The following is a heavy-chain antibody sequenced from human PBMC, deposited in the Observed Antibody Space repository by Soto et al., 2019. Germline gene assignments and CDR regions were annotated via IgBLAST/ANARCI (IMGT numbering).Heavy chain of an antibody. CDR3: ARALGVGATTSPNWFDP. J-gene: IGHJ5*02. Sequence: ASVKVSCKASGYTFTSYGISWVRQAPGQGLEWMGIINPSGGSTSYAQKFQGRVTMTRDTSTSTVYMELSSLRSEDTAVYYCARALGVGATTSPNWFDPWGQGTLVTVSS. CDR1: GYTFTSYG. D-gene: IGHD1-26*01. CDR2: INPSGGST. V-gene: IGHV1-46*01.